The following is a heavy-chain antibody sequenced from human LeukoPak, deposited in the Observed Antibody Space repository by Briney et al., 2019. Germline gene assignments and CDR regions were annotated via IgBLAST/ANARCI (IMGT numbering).Heavy chain of an antibody. J-gene: IGHJ6*03. CDR1: GYTFTSYY. CDR3: ARGDRYSSSSGYMDV. D-gene: IGHD6-13*01. CDR2: INPSGGST. Sequence: GASVKVSCKASGYTFTSYYMHWVRQAPGHGLEGMGIINPSGGSTSYAQKFQGRVTMTRDMSTSTVYMELSSLRSEDTAVYYCARGDRYSSSSGYMDVWGKGTTVTVSS. V-gene: IGHV1-46*01.